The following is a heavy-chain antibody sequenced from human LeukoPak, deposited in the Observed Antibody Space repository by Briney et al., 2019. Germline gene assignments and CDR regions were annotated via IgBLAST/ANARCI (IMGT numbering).Heavy chain of an antibody. D-gene: IGHD3-22*01. CDR1: GYSISSSNW. J-gene: IGHJ6*02. CDR2: IYYSGST. CDR3: ARGYDSSGYYYGGYYYYGMDV. V-gene: IGHV4-28*03. Sequence: SETLSLTCAVSGYSISSSNWWGWIRQPPGKGLEWIGYIYYSGSTYYNPSLKSRVTISVDTSKNQFSLKLSSVTAADTAVYYCARGYDSSGYYYGGYYYYGMDVWGQGTTVTVSS.